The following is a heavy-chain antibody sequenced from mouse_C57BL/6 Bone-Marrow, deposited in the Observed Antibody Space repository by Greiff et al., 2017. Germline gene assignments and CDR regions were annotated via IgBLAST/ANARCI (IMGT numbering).Heavy chain of an antibody. V-gene: IGHV5-4*01. Sequence: EVQVVESGGGLVKPGGSLKLSCAASGFTFSSYAMSWVRQTPGKRLEWVATISDGGSYTYYPATVKGRFTISRDNAKNNLYLQMSHLKSEDTAMYYCERDSANWYYFDDWGQGTTLTVSS. CDR1: GFTFSSYA. D-gene: IGHD4-1*01. J-gene: IGHJ2*01. CDR3: ERDSANWYYFDD. CDR2: ISDGGSYT.